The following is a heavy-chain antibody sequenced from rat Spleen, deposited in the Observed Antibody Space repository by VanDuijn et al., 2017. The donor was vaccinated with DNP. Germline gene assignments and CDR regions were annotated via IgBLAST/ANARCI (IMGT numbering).Heavy chain of an antibody. CDR2: ILYDDSRT. J-gene: IGHJ2*01. Sequence: EVQLVESGGGLVQPGRSLKVSCGASGFNFSDHNMAWVRQAPKKGLEWVATILYDDSRTYYRDSVKGRFTISRDNAKSTLYLQMDSLRSEDTATYYCARQRIRGFDYWGQGVMVTVSS. CDR3: ARQRIRGFDY. V-gene: IGHV5S10*01. D-gene: IGHD4-3*01. CDR1: GFNFSDHN.